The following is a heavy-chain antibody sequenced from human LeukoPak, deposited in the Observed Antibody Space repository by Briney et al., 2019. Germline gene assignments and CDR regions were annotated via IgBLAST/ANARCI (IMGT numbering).Heavy chain of an antibody. CDR2: ISSNGGST. V-gene: IGHV3-64*01. Sequence: GGSLRLSWAASGFTFSSYAMHWVRQAPGKGLEYVSAISSNGGSTFYANSVKGRFTISRDNSKNTLYLQMGSLRGEDTAVYYCARGIVSGSYPRLDYWGQGTLVTVSS. J-gene: IGHJ4*02. D-gene: IGHD1-26*01. CDR1: GFTFSSYA. CDR3: ARGIVSGSYPRLDY.